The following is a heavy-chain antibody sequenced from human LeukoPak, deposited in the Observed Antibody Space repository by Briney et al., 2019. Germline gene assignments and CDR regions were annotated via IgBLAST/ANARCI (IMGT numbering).Heavy chain of an antibody. Sequence: GGSLRLSCSASGFTFKSYAMHWVRQAPGKGLEWVAVISYDGSNKYYADSVKGRFTISRDNSKNTLYLQMNSLRAEDAAVYYCARDGLLGYFDYWGQGTLVTVSS. V-gene: IGHV3-30-3*01. J-gene: IGHJ4*02. CDR2: ISYDGSNK. CDR3: ARDGLLGYFDY. D-gene: IGHD3-16*01. CDR1: GFTFKSYA.